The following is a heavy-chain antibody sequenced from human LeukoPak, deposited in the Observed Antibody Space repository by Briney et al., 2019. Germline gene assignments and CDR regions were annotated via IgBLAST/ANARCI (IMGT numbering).Heavy chain of an antibody. J-gene: IGHJ5*02. CDR1: GFTFSSYW. D-gene: IGHD6-19*01. CDR3: ARAVAENWFDP. V-gene: IGHV3-7*01. CDR2: IKQDGSDK. Sequence: GGSLRLSCSASGFTFSSYWMSWVRQAPGQGLEWVANIKQDGSDKYYVDSVKGRFTISRDNAKNSVYLQMNSLRAEDTALYYCARAVAENWFDPWGQGTLVTVSS.